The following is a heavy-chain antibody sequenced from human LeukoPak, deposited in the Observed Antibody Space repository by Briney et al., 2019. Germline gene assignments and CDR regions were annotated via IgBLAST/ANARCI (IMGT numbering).Heavy chain of an antibody. D-gene: IGHD1-26*01. CDR3: ARDLVGATVPD. CDR2: TSGRGDYT. V-gene: IGHV3-23*01. CDR1: GFTFSNYA. Sequence: PGGSLRLSCAASGFTFSNYAMSWVRQAPGKGLEWVSATSGRGDYTYYADSVKGRFTISRDNSKNTLYLQMNSLRVEDTAVYYCARDLVGATVPDWGQGTLVTVSS. J-gene: IGHJ4*02.